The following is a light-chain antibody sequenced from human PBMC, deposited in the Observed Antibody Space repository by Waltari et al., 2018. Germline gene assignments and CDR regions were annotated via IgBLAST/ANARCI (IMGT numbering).Light chain of an antibody. V-gene: IGKV3-15*01. CDR3: QQIDNWPPAS. Sequence: EIVMTQSPATLSVSPGERATLSCRASQSVRSNLAWYQQKPGQAPRLLIYGASTRATGIPARFSGSGSGTEFTLTISSLQSEDSAVYYCQQIDNWPPASFGGGTKVEIK. J-gene: IGKJ4*01. CDR1: QSVRSN. CDR2: GAS.